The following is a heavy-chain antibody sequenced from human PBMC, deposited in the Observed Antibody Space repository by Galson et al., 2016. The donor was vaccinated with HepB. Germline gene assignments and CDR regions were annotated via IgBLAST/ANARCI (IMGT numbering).Heavy chain of an antibody. CDR2: VRSDTYGGTT. V-gene: IGHV3-49*03. CDR3: RRISGYTYGHDFDY. D-gene: IGHD5-18*01. Sequence: SLRLSCATSGFTFADYAMTWFRQTPGEGLEWVGFVRSDTYGGTTDYAASVEGRFTISRDDSNSIAYLQMNSLKTEDTAVYYCRRISGYTYGHDFDYWGQGTLVTVSS. J-gene: IGHJ4*02. CDR1: GFTFADYA.